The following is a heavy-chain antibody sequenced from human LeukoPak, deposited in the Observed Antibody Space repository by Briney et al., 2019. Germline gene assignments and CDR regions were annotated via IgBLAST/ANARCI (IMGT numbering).Heavy chain of an antibody. CDR3: ARAADTDSMFGIQQYGMDV. CDR2: IFTGGET. D-gene: IGHD3-10*02. CDR1: GFMVSSKY. J-gene: IGHJ6*02. Sequence: GGSLRLSCAASGFMVSSKYMTWVRQAPGQGLEWVSLIFTGGETFYADSVKGRFTMSRDDWKDIIYLEMSSLRAEDTAVYYCARAADTDSMFGIQQYGMDVWGQGTTVTVSS. V-gene: IGHV3-53*05.